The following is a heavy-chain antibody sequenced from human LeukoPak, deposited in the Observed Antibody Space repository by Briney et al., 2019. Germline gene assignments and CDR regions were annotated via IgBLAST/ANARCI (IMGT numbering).Heavy chain of an antibody. D-gene: IGHD3-10*01. Sequence: PSQTLSLTCTVSGGSISSGSYYWRWIRQPAGRGLECIGRIYTSGSTNYNPSPKSRFTISVDTSKNQFSLKLSSVTAADRAVYYCARASWFGESTTDYWGQGTLVTVSS. J-gene: IGHJ4*02. CDR2: IYTSGST. CDR3: ARASWFGESTTDY. V-gene: IGHV4-61*02. CDR1: GGSISSGSYY.